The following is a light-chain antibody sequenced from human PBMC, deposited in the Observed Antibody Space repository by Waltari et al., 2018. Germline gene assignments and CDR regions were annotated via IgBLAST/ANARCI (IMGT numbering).Light chain of an antibody. CDR1: QTINSNH. J-gene: IGKJ1*01. V-gene: IGKV3-20*01. CDR3: QQYSASTGT. Sequence: EIVLTQSPGTMSLSPGDRAILSCRASQTINSNHLAWYQQKPGQAPRLLIHGASSRAIGIPDRFFGSGSGTDFTLTISRLEPEDSGVYYCQQYSASTGTFGQRTKVEIK. CDR2: GAS.